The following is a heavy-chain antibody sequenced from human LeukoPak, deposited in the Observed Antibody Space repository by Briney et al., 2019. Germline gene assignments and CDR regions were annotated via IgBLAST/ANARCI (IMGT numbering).Heavy chain of an antibody. Sequence: PGGSLRLSCAASGFTFSNSWINWVRQAPGKGLEWVAFIRYDGSNKYYADSVKGRFTISRDNSKNTLYLQMNSLRAEDTAVYYCAKDQTTVTTQDAFDIWGQGTMVTVSS. CDR1: GFTFSNSW. D-gene: IGHD4-17*01. CDR3: AKDQTTVTTQDAFDI. CDR2: IRYDGSNK. J-gene: IGHJ3*02. V-gene: IGHV3-30*02.